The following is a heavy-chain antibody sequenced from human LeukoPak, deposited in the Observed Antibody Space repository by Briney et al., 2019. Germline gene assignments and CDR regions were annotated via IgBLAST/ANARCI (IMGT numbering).Heavy chain of an antibody. J-gene: IGHJ4*02. V-gene: IGHV1-46*01. Sequence: ASVKVSCKASGYTFTSYYMDWVRQAPGQGLEWMGIINPSGGSTSYAQKFQGRVTMTRDTSTSTVYMELSSLRSEDTAVYYCARDPTMDIVVVVAAFVFDHWGQGTLVTVSS. CDR1: GYTFTSYY. CDR3: ARDPTMDIVVVVAAFVFDH. CDR2: INPSGGST. D-gene: IGHD2-15*01.